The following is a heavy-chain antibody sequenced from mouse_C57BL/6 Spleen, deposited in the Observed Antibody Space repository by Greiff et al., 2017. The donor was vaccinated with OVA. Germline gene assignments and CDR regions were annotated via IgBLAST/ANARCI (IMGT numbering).Heavy chain of an antibody. Sequence: QVQLQQPGAELVKPGASVKMSCKASGYTFTSYWITWVKQRPGQGLEWIGDIYPGSGSTNYNEKFKSKATLTVDTSSSTAYMQLSSLTSEDSAVYYCARHYYGSSYYAMDYWGQGTSGTVSS. V-gene: IGHV1-55*01. D-gene: IGHD1-1*01. CDR3: ARHYYGSSYYAMDY. CDR1: GYTFTSYW. J-gene: IGHJ4*01. CDR2: IYPGSGST.